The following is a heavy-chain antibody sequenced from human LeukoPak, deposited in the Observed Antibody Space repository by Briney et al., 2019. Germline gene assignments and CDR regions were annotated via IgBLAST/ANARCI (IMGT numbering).Heavy chain of an antibody. D-gene: IGHD3-3*01. V-gene: IGHV4-34*01. CDR1: GGSFSGYY. CDR3: ARHVTEYYDFWSGYHTGRAFDI. Sequence: SETLSLTCAVYGGSFSGYYWSWIRQPPGKGLEWIGEINHSGSTNYNPSLKSRVTISVDTSKNQFSLKLSSVTAADTAVYYCARHVTEYYDFWSGYHTGRAFDIWGQGTMVTVSS. CDR2: INHSGST. J-gene: IGHJ3*02.